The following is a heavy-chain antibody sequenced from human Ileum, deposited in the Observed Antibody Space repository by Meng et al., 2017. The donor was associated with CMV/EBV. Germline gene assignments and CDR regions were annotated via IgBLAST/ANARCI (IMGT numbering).Heavy chain of an antibody. Sequence: SGFTFHRHDLNWVRQTPEKGLKWVAGISANGGTTYYTDSVKGRFTVSRDNSQKTLFLQMYSLRAEDSAVYYCAKARDSSGWYSGPEYWGQGTLVTVSS. CDR2: ISANGGTT. V-gene: IGHV3-23*01. CDR3: AKARDSSGWYSGPEY. J-gene: IGHJ4*02. CDR1: GFTFHRHD. D-gene: IGHD6-19*01.